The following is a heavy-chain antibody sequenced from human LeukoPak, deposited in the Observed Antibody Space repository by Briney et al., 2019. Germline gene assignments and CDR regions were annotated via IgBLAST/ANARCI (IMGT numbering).Heavy chain of an antibody. Sequence: SETLSPTCAVYGGSFSGYYWSWIRQPPGKGLEWIGEINHSGSTNYNPSLKSRVTISVDTSKNQFSLKLSSVTAADTAVYYCARLGRITIFGVVIATKEFDPWGQGTLVTVSS. CDR3: ARLGRITIFGVVIATKEFDP. J-gene: IGHJ5*02. CDR2: INHSGST. V-gene: IGHV4-34*01. D-gene: IGHD3-3*01. CDR1: GGSFSGYY.